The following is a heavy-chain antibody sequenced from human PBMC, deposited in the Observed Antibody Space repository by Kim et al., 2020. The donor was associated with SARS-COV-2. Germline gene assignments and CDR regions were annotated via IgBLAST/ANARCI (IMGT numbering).Heavy chain of an antibody. CDR2: INHSGST. V-gene: IGHV4-34*01. Sequence: SETLSLTCAVYGGSFSGYYWSWIRQPPGKGLEWIGEINHSGSTNYNPSLKSRVTISVDTSKNQFSLKLSSVTAADTAVYYCARGRNTRYYDSSGYYIAPAGLLDYCGQGTLVTVSS. D-gene: IGHD3-22*01. CDR1: GGSFSGYY. CDR3: ARGRNTRYYDSSGYYIAPAGLLDY. J-gene: IGHJ4*02.